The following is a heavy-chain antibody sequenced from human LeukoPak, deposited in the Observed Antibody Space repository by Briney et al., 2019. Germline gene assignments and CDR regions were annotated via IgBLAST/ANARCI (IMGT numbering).Heavy chain of an antibody. CDR3: ARGPRIAARRGFDY. CDR2: INHSGST. Sequence: SESLSLTCAVYGGSFSGYYWSWIRQPPGKGLEWIGEINHSGSTNYNPSLNSRVTISVDTSKNQFSLKLSSVTAADTAVYYCARGPRIAARRGFDYWGQGTLVTVYS. V-gene: IGHV4-34*01. CDR1: GGSFSGYY. D-gene: IGHD6-6*01. J-gene: IGHJ4*02.